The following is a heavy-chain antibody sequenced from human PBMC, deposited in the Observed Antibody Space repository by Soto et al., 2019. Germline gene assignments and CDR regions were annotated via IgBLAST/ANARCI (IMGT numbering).Heavy chain of an antibody. CDR1: GGSFSGYY. V-gene: IGHV4-34*01. Sequence: SETLSLTCAVYGGSFSGYYWSWIRQPPGKGLEWIGEINHSGSTNYNPSLKSRVTISIDTSKNQFSLELRSVTAADTAVYYCARRRFLDYFDYWGQGALVTVSS. CDR2: INHSGST. J-gene: IGHJ4*02. CDR3: ARRRFLDYFDY. D-gene: IGHD3-3*01.